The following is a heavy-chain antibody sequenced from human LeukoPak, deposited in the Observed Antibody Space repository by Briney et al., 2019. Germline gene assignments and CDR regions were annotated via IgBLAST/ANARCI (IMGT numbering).Heavy chain of an antibody. CDR3: ARGYFDWLPYFLDY. J-gene: IGHJ4*02. CDR1: GGTFSSYA. Sequence: GASVKVSCKASGGTFSSYAISWVRQAPGQGLEWMGGIIPIFGTANYAQKFQGRVTITTDESTSTAYMELSSLRSKDTAVYYCARGYFDWLPYFLDYWGQGTLVTVSS. CDR2: IIPIFGTA. D-gene: IGHD3-9*01. V-gene: IGHV1-69*05.